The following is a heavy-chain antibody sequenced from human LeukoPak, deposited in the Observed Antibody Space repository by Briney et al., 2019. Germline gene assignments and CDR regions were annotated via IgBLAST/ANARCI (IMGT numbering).Heavy chain of an antibody. Sequence: ASVKVSCKASGYTFTSYYMHWVRQAPGQGLEWMGIMNPSGGSTSYAQKFQGRVTMTRDTSTSTVYMELSSLRSEDTAVYYCARSSFTLIFGVGTPNHPYPFDYWGQGTLVTVSS. J-gene: IGHJ4*02. CDR3: ARSSFTLIFGVGTPNHPYPFDY. CDR1: GYTFTSYY. CDR2: MNPSGGST. V-gene: IGHV1-46*01. D-gene: IGHD3-3*01.